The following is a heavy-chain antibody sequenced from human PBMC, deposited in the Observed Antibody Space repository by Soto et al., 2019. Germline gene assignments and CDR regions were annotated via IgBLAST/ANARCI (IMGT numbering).Heavy chain of an antibody. D-gene: IGHD3-3*01. CDR3: ARDWPYYDFWSGYYKGIDY. CDR2: ISAYNGNT. J-gene: IGHJ4*02. Sequence: QVQLVQSGAEVKKPGASVKVSCKASGYTFTSYGISWVRQAPGQGLEWMGWISAYNGNTNYAQKLQGRVTMTTDTSTSTAYMELRSLRSEDTAVYYCARDWPYYDFWSGYYKGIDYWGQGTLVTVSS. V-gene: IGHV1-18*01. CDR1: GYTFTSYG.